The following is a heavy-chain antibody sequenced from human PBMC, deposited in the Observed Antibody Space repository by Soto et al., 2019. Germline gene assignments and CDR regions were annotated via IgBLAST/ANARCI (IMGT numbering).Heavy chain of an antibody. CDR2: ISYDGSNK. CDR1: GFTFSSYG. Sequence: QVQLVESGGGVVQPGRSLRLSCAASGFTFSSYGMHWVRQAPGKGLEWVAVISYDGSNKYYADSVKGRFTISRDNSKNTLYLQVNSRRAEDTAVYYCAKGPGGQAVGLDCWGQGTLVTVSS. D-gene: IGHD6-19*01. V-gene: IGHV3-30*18. CDR3: AKGPGGQAVGLDC. J-gene: IGHJ4*02.